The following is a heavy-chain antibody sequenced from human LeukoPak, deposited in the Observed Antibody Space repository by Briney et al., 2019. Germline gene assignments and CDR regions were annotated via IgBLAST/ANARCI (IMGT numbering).Heavy chain of an antibody. Sequence: GGTLRLSYAASGFAFISYSMKGVRQAPGKGLEWVSAIRSSSSYLYYADSVKGRFTISRDKAKNSLYLQMTNLSADDTAVYYCPRGDSSGYYYYWGQGTLVTVSS. J-gene: IGHJ4*02. V-gene: IGHV3-21*01. CDR3: PRGDSSGYYYY. D-gene: IGHD3-22*01. CDR1: GFAFISYS. CDR2: IRSSSSYL.